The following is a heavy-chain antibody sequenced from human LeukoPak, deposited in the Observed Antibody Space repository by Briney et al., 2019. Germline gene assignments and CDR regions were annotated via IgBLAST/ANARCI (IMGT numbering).Heavy chain of an antibody. Sequence: ASVKVSCKASGGTFSSYAISWVRQAPGQGLEWMGRIIPIFGTANYAQKFQGRVTITTDESTSTAYMELSSLRSEDTAVYYCARGENYYYYMDVWGKGTTLTVSS. V-gene: IGHV1-69*05. CDR3: ARGENYYYYMDV. CDR2: IIPIFGTA. J-gene: IGHJ6*03. CDR1: GGTFSSYA.